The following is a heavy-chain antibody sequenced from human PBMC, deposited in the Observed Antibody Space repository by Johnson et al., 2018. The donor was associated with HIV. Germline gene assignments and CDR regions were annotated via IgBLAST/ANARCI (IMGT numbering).Heavy chain of an antibody. D-gene: IGHD1-26*01. CDR2: ISGSGGST. Sequence: VLLLESGGGLVQPGGSLRLSCAASGFTFSSYAMSWVRQAPGKGLEWVSAISGSGGSTGYADSVKGRFTISRDNAKNSLYLQMNSLRAEDTALYYCARELIVGATNAFDIWGQGTMVTVSS. CDR1: GFTFSSYA. V-gene: IGHV3-23*01. J-gene: IGHJ3*02. CDR3: ARELIVGATNAFDI.